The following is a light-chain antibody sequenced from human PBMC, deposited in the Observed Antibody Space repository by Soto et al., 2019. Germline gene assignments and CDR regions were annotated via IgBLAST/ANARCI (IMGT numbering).Light chain of an antibody. CDR2: VAS. Sequence: EIVLTQSPATLSVSPGERATLSCRASQSVSSNLAWYQQKPGQAPRLLIYVASTRATGVPARFSGSGSGREFTLTISSLQSEDFAVYYCQQYNNWPRGTFGQGTKV. CDR3: QQYNNWPRGT. J-gene: IGKJ1*01. V-gene: IGKV3-15*01. CDR1: QSVSSN.